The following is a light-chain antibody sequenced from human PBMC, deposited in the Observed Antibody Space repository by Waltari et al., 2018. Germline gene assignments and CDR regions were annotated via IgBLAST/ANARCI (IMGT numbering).Light chain of an antibody. CDR1: QRISSY. CDR2: AAS. V-gene: IGKV1-39*01. J-gene: IGKJ1*01. Sequence: DIQMTQSPSSLSASVGDSVTTACRASQRISSYLNREPQKPGQAPKLLIYAASSLAGGVPSRSSGSGFGTDFTLTINSLQPEDFAVYYCQQTYSNFRTFGHGTKVDVK. CDR3: QQTYSNFRT.